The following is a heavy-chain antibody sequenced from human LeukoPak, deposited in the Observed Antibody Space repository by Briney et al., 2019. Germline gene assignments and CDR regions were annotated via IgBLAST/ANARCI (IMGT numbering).Heavy chain of an antibody. CDR1: GFTFSSYS. CDR2: ISYDGSNK. CDR3: ARTQVAGYYYYYGMDV. D-gene: IGHD6-19*01. Sequence: GGFLRLSCAASGFTFSSYSMNWVRQAPGKGLEWVAVISYDGSNKYYADSVKGRFTISRDNSKNTLYLQMNSLRAEDTAVYYCARTQVAGYYYYYGMDVWGQGTTVTVSS. J-gene: IGHJ6*02. V-gene: IGHV3-30*03.